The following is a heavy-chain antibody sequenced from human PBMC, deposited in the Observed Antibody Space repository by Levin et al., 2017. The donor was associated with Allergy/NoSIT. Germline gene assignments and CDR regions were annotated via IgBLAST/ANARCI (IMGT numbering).Heavy chain of an antibody. J-gene: IGHJ4*02. D-gene: IGHD2-15*01. Sequence: GGSLRLSCAASGFTFSSYSMNWVRQAPGKGLEWVSYISSSSSTIYYADSVKGRFTISRDNAKNSLYLQMNSLRDEDTAVYYCARGSSRISGPGYFDYWGQGTLVTVSS. CDR3: ARGSSRISGPGYFDY. V-gene: IGHV3-48*02. CDR1: GFTFSSYS. CDR2: ISSSSSTI.